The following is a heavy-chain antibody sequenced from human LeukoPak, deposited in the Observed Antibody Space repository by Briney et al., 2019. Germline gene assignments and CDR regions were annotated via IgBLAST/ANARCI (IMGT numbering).Heavy chain of an antibody. V-gene: IGHV4-34*01. CDR1: GGSFSGYY. Sequence: SETLSLTCAVYGGSFSGYYWSWIRQPPGKGLEWIGEINHSGSTNYNPSLKSRVTISVDTSKNQFSLKLSSVTAADTAVYYCARAFFGAADGTLFDYWGQGTLVTVSS. J-gene: IGHJ4*02. CDR3: ARAFFGAADGTLFDY. CDR2: INHSGST. D-gene: IGHD6-13*01.